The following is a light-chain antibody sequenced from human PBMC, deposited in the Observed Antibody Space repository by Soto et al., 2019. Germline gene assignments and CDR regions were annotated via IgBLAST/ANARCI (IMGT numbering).Light chain of an antibody. CDR1: QGIGSA. CDR3: LLFNTYPQA. V-gene: IGKV1-13*02. J-gene: IGKJ4*01. Sequence: AIPLTQSPSSLSASIGDRVTITCRARQGIGSALAWYQQAPGKPPKLLIFDASTLENGVPSRFSCGGSWTDFTLTISSLQPEDFATYYCLLFNTYPQAFGGGTKVEIK. CDR2: DAS.